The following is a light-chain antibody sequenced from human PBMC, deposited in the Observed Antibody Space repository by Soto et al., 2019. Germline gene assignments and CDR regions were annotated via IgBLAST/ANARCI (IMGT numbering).Light chain of an antibody. Sequence: SYELTQPLSVSVALGQTARITCGGSNIGSKSVHWYQKRPGQAPVVVMYRDYHRPSEIPERFSGSSSGNTATLTISRAQAGDEADYYCQVWDSTTAVLFGGGTKLTVL. CDR2: RDY. CDR1: NIGSKS. V-gene: IGLV3-9*01. CDR3: QVWDSTTAVL. J-gene: IGLJ2*01.